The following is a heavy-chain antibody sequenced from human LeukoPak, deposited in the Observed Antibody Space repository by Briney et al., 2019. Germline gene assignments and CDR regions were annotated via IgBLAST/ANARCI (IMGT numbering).Heavy chain of an antibody. J-gene: IGHJ4*02. D-gene: IGHD3-22*01. V-gene: IGHV3-74*01. Sequence: GGSLRLSCAASGFTLSSYWMHWVRQAPGKGLVWVSRINSDGSSTSYADSVKGRFTISRDNAKNTLYLQMNSLRAEDTAVYYCAKDSAYYYDSSGYYYDWGQGTLVTVSS. CDR2: INSDGSST. CDR3: AKDSAYYYDSSGYYYD. CDR1: GFTLSSYW.